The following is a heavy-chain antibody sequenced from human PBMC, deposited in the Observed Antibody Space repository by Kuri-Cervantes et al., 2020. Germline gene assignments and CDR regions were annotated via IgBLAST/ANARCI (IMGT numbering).Heavy chain of an antibody. CDR1: GYSFTSYW. D-gene: IGHD2-2*01. CDR3: ARGGKYQLLPSYCYFDL. Sequence: GESLKISCQGSGYSFTSYWIGWVRQMPGKGLEWMGIIYPGDSDTRYSPSFQGQVTISADKSISTAYLQWSSLKASDTAMYYCARGGKYQLLPSYCYFDLWGRGTLVTVSS. J-gene: IGHJ2*01. CDR2: IYPGDSDT. V-gene: IGHV5-51*06.